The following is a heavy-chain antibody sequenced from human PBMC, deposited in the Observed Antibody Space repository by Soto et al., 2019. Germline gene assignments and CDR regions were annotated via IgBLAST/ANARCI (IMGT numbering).Heavy chain of an antibody. CDR1: GFSFNNYG. CDR2: ISYDGSNA. D-gene: IGHD5-12*01. CDR3: ENAWLRTTNYWFDP. Sequence: PGGSLRLSSAASGFSFNNYGMHWVRQAPGKGLEWVAVISYDGSNAYYADFVKGRFTASRDNSKNTLYLQMNSLGTEDTAVYFWENAWLRTTNYWFDPWGQGNLVTVTS. V-gene: IGHV3-30*18. J-gene: IGHJ5*02.